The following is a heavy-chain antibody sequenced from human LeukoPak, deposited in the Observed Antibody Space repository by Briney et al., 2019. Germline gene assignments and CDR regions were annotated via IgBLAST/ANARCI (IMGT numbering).Heavy chain of an antibody. D-gene: IGHD6-19*01. CDR1: GGSISSSSYY. V-gene: IGHV4-39*07. J-gene: IGHJ4*02. CDR3: ARGHNNGWYYFDY. Sequence: SETLSLTCTVSGGSISSSSYYWGWIRQPPGKGLEWIGNIYYSGSTYYNPSLKSRVTISVDSSKNQFSLKLSSVTAADTAVYYCARGHNNGWYYFDYWSQGTLVTVSS. CDR2: IYYSGST.